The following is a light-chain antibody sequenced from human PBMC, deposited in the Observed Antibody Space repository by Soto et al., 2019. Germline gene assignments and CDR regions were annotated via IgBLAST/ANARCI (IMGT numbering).Light chain of an antibody. J-gene: IGLJ2*01. CDR1: SYNIGNNY. CDR2: DNK. CDR3: GTWDCSLSAVV. Sequence: QSVLKQPPSVSAAPGQKVTISCSGSSYNIGNNYVSWYQQLPGTAPKLLIYDNKKRPSGIHDRFTGSKSGTSATLVITGLQTGDEADKDCGTWDCSLSAVVFGGGTKLSV. V-gene: IGLV1-51*01.